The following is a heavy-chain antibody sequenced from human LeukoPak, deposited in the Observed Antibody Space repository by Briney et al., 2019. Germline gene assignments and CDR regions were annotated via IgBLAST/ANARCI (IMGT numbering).Heavy chain of an antibody. Sequence: PSETLSLTCTVSGGSISSYYWSWIRQPPGKGLEWIGYIYYSGSTNYNPSLKSRVTISVDTSKNQFSLKLSSVTAADTAVYYCARVISSTSCCPYYYYYYMDVWGKGTTVTVSS. CDR2: IYYSGST. CDR3: ARVISSTSCCPYYYYYYMDV. V-gene: IGHV4-59*01. D-gene: IGHD2-2*01. J-gene: IGHJ6*03. CDR1: GGSISSYY.